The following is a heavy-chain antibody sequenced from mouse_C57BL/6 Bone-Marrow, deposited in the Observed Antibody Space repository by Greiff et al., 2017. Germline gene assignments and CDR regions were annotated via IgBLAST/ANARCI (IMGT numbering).Heavy chain of an antibody. D-gene: IGHD1-1*01. V-gene: IGHV1-82*01. CDR1: GYAFSSSW. Sequence: QVQLQQSGPELVKPGASVKISCKASGYAFSSSWMNWVKQRPGKGLEWIGRIYPGDGDTNYNGKFKGKATLTADKSSSTAYMQLSSLTSEDSAVYFCARSHGSSPSFAYGGQGTLVTVSA. CDR2: IYPGDGDT. CDR3: ARSHGSSPSFAY. J-gene: IGHJ3*01.